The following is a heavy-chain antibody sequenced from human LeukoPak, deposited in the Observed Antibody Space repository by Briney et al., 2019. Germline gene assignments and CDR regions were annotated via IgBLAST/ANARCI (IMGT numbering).Heavy chain of an antibody. V-gene: IGHV5-51*01. CDR2: IYPGDSDT. CDR1: GYSFTSYW. J-gene: IGHJ5*02. CDR3: ASIMCSGGSCDHNWFDP. D-gene: IGHD2-15*01. Sequence: GESLKLSCKGSGYSFTSYWIGWVRQMPGKGLEWMGIIYPGDSDTRYSPSFQGQVTISADKSISTAYLQWSSLKASDTAMYYCASIMCSGGSCDHNWFDPWGQGTLVTVSS.